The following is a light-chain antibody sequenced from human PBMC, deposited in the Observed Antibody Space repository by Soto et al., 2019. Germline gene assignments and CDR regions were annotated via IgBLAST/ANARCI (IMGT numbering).Light chain of an antibody. CDR3: SSYAGSNSYV. CDR1: SSDVGGYNY. CDR2: DVS. Sequence: QSALTQPPSASGSPGQSVTISCTGTSSDVGGYNYVSWYQHHPGKAPKLMIYDVSERPSGVPDRFSGSKSGNTASLTVSGLQPEDEADYYCSSYAGSNSYVFGAGTKLTVL. V-gene: IGLV2-8*01. J-gene: IGLJ1*01.